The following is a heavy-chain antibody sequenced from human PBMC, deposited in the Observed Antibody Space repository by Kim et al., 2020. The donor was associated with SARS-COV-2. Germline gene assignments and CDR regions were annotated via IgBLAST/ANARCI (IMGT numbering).Heavy chain of an antibody. Sequence: GGSLRLSCAASGFIFSNAWMSWVRQVPGKGLEWVGRIKTKTDGSTSDYAAPVKGRFTISRADSKKMLYLQMNSLKTEDTAVYFCATEELVDDLHYDYGMDVWGQGTTVTVSS. D-gene: IGHD2-8*02. V-gene: IGHV3-15*01. CDR2: IKTKTDGSTS. J-gene: IGHJ6*02. CDR1: GFIFSNAW. CDR3: ATEELVDDLHYDYGMDV.